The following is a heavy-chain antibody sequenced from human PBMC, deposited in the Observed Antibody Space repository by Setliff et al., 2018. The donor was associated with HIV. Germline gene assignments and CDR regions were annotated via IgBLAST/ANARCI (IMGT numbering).Heavy chain of an antibody. D-gene: IGHD3-22*01. CDR1: GFSFSNYD. V-gene: IGHV3-48*03. Sequence: PVGSLRLSCVGSGFSFSNYDLNWVRQAPGKGLEWISYSSDTGSTTYYGDSVKGRFTISRDNPKNSVYLQMSGLRVEDTAVYYCARDPHYYDSSGYYSMFDIWGQGTVVTVSS. J-gene: IGHJ3*02. CDR2: SSDTGSTT. CDR3: ARDPHYYDSSGYYSMFDI.